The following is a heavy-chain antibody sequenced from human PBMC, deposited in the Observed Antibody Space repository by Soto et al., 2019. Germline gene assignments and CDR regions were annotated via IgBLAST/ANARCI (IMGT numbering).Heavy chain of an antibody. Sequence: QVQLQQWGAGLLKPSETLSLTCAVYGGSFSGYYWSWIRQPPGKGLEWIGEINHSGSTNYNPSLKSRVTISVDTSKNQFSLKLRSMTAADTAVYDYARCGHPYNWFDPWGQGTLVTVS. CDR1: GGSFSGYY. V-gene: IGHV4-34*01. J-gene: IGHJ5*02. D-gene: IGHD6-25*01. CDR3: ARCGHPYNWFDP. CDR2: INHSGST.